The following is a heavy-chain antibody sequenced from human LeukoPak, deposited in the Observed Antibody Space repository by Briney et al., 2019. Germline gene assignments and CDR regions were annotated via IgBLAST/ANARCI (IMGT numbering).Heavy chain of an antibody. CDR2: ISAYNGNT. CDR3: ARIVATTLLPGYYYYYYGMDV. Sequence: ASVKVSCKTSGYIFTGYNMHWVRQAPGQGLEWMGWISAYNGNTNYAQKLQGRVTMTTDTSTSTAYMELRSLRSDDTAVYYCARIVATTLLPGYYYYYYGMDVWGQGTTVTVSS. J-gene: IGHJ6*02. V-gene: IGHV1-18*04. CDR1: GYIFTGYN. D-gene: IGHD5-12*01.